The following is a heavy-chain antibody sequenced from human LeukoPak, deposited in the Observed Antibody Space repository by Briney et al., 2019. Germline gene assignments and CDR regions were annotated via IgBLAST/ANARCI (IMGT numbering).Heavy chain of an antibody. CDR2: IIPILGIA. CDR3: ARDHVNGSYYVFDY. CDR1: GGTFSSYA. J-gene: IGHJ4*02. V-gene: IGHV1-69*04. Sequence: SVKVSCKASGGTFSSYAISWVRQAPGQGLEWMGRIIPILGIANYAQKFQGRVTITADKSTSTAYMELSSLRSDDTAVYYCARDHVNGSYYVFDYWGQGTLVTVSS. D-gene: IGHD1-26*01.